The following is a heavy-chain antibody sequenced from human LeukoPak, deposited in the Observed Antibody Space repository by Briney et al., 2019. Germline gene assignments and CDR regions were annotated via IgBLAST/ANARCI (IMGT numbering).Heavy chain of an antibody. Sequence: GGSLRLSCAASGFTFSSYAMNGVRQAPGKGLEWVSYISSSGSTIYSADSVKGRFTISRDNAKNSLYLQMNSLRAEDTAVYYCARGSRSSMTYYFDYWGQGTLVTVSS. V-gene: IGHV3-48*01. CDR2: ISSSGSTI. D-gene: IGHD2-2*01. J-gene: IGHJ4*02. CDR1: GFTFSSYA. CDR3: ARGSRSSMTYYFDY.